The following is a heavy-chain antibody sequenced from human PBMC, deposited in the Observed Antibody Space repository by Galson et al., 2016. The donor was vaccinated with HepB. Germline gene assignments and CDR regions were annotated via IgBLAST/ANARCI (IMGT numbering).Heavy chain of an antibody. CDR2: IIPFFGTT. CDR1: GGTVRSNA. D-gene: IGHD3-10*01. V-gene: IGHV1-69*13. J-gene: IGHJ5*01. CDR3: ARAGFGSQGKKFHVNRIDS. Sequence: SVKVSCKASGGTVRSNAINWVRQAPGQGLEWIGCIIPFFGTTYYAQNFQGRVTITADDSTRTVYMEMSSLRSEDTAVYHCARAGFGSQGKKFHVNRIDSWGQGTRVIVSS.